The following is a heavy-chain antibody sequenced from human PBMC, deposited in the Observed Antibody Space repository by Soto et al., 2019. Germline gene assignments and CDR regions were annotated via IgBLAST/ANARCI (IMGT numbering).Heavy chain of an antibody. V-gene: IGHV3-9*01. CDR3: ANERGLVLSFYFDY. CDR2: ISWNSGSI. D-gene: IGHD6-19*01. CDR1: GFTFDDYA. J-gene: IGHJ4*02. Sequence: EVQLVESGGGLVQPGRSLRLSCAASGFTFDDYAMHLVRQAPGKGLEWVSGISWNSGSIGYADSVKGRFTISRDNAKNSLYLQMDSRSAEVSALYYCANERGLVLSFYFDYWGQGTLVTVSS.